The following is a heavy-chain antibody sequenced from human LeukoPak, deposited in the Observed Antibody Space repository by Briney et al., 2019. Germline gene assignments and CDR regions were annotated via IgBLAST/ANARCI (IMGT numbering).Heavy chain of an antibody. CDR3: AKGDWNYRFDH. CDR1: GFIFDEYD. J-gene: IGHJ4*02. CDR2: ISGTGGST. V-gene: IGHV3-43*02. Sequence: PRGSLRLSCAASGFIFDEYDMHWVRQAPGKGLEWVSLISGTGGSTYYADSVKGRFTISRDNSKNSLYLQMNSLRTEDTALYYCAKGDWNYRFDHWGQGTLVTVSS. D-gene: IGHD1-7*01.